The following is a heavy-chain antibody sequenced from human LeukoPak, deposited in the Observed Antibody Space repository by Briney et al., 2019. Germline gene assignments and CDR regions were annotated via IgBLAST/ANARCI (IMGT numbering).Heavy chain of an antibody. CDR3: ARGRWFDP. Sequence: SSETLSLTCAVYGGSFSGYYWSWLRQPPGKGLEWIGEINHSGSTNYNPSLKSRVTISVDTSKNQFSLKLSSVTAADTAVYYGARGRWFDPWGQGTLVTVSS. J-gene: IGHJ5*02. V-gene: IGHV4-34*01. CDR2: INHSGST. CDR1: GGSFSGYY.